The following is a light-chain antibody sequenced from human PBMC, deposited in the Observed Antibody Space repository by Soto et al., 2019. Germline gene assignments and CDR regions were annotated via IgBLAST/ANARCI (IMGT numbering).Light chain of an antibody. CDR2: AAS. Sequence: IQLTQSPSSVSASVGDRVTITCRASQGLSTYLAWYQQKPGKAPKLLIYAASSLQSGVPSRFSGSGSGTDFTLTISSLQPEDFATYYCQQSYSTPPITFGQGTRLEIK. V-gene: IGKV1-39*01. CDR3: QQSYSTPPIT. J-gene: IGKJ5*01. CDR1: QGLSTY.